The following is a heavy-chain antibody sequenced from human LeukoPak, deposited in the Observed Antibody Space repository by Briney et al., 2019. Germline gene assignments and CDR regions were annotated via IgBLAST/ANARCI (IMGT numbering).Heavy chain of an antibody. J-gene: IGHJ4*02. CDR1: GYTFTNFD. V-gene: IGHV1-69*04. Sequence: SVKVSCKASGYTFTNFDINWVRQAPGHGLEWMGRIFPMLDTTHYARKFQGRVTITADKSTTTAYMELSSLRSEDTAVYYCAREGAYSSEFDYWGQGTLVTVSS. CDR2: IFPMLDTT. D-gene: IGHD3-22*01. CDR3: AREGAYSSEFDY.